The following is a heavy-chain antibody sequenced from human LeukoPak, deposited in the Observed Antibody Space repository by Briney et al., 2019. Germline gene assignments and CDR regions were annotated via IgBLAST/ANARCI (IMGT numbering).Heavy chain of an antibody. V-gene: IGHV3-48*02. Sequence: GGSLRLSCAASGFTFSSYTMNWVRQAPGKGLEWVSYISSDSGTIYYADSVRGRFTISRDNAKNSLYLQMNSLRDEDTAVYYCARDGRSSAGINWFDPWGQGTLVTVSS. CDR3: ARDGRSSAGINWFDP. CDR1: GFTFSSYT. D-gene: IGHD6-6*01. J-gene: IGHJ5*02. CDR2: ISSDSGTI.